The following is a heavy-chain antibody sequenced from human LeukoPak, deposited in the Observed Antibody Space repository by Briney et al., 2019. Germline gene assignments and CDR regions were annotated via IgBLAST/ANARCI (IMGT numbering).Heavy chain of an antibody. J-gene: IGHJ4*01. Sequence: PSETLSLTCTVAGGSISSYYWSWVRPAPGKGLEWVSSIASSSGERFYADSVKGRFSISGDDAKKSLYLEITSLRVEDTAVYYCGRDGGSTVAIDYWGHGTLVTVSS. CDR2: IASSSGER. D-gene: IGHD4-17*01. CDR3: GRDGGSTVAIDY. CDR1: GGSISSYY. V-gene: IGHV3-21*01.